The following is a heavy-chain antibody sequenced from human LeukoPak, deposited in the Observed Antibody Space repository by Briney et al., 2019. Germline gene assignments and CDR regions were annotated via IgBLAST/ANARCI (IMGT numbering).Heavy chain of an antibody. J-gene: IGHJ6*03. CDR3: ARLSVAGTPGYYYMDV. V-gene: IGHV4-38-2*01. Sequence: SETLSLTCSVYGYSISSGYYWGWIRQPTGKGLEWIGSIYHSGSTYYNPSLKTRVTISVDTSKNQFSLKLSTVTAADTAVYYCARLSVAGTPGYYYMDVWGKGTTVTVSS. CDR1: GYSISSGYY. CDR2: IYHSGST. D-gene: IGHD6-19*01.